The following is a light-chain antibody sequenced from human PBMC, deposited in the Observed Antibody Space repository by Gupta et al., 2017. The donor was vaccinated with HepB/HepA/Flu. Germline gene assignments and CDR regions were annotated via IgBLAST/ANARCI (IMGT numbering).Light chain of an antibody. Sequence: DIQMTQSPSSLSAYVGDRVTITCRASQDISNSLAWFQQQPGKAPKSLIFAAFRLQSGVPSRFSGSRSGTDFTLTITSLQPEDFATYYCQQYKISPYTFGPGTKVD. V-gene: IGKV1-16*01. CDR3: QQYKISPYT. J-gene: IGKJ3*01. CDR2: AAF. CDR1: QDISNS.